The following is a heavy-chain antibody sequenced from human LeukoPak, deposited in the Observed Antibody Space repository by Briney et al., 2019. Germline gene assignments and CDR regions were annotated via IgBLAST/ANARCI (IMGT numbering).Heavy chain of an antibody. CDR1: GGTFSSYA. V-gene: IGHV1-69*13. J-gene: IGHJ4*02. CDR2: IIPIFGTA. D-gene: IGHD6-13*01. Sequence: ASVKVSCKASGGTFSSYAISWVRQAPGQGLEWMGGIIPIFGTANYAQKFQGRVTITADESTSTAYMELSSLRSEDTAEYYCARESAYSSSGRRFDYWGQGTRVTVSS. CDR3: ARESAYSSSGRRFDY.